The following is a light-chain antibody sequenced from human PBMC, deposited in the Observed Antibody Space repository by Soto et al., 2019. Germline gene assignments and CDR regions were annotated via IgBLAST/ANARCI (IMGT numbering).Light chain of an antibody. CDR3: QQYYSYPWT. J-gene: IGKJ1*01. CDR1: QSVSNW. V-gene: IGKV1-5*01. Sequence: DIQMTQSPSTLSASVGERVTITCRASQSVSNWLAWYQQKPGKAPKLLIYAASSLQSGVPSRFSGSGSGTDFTLTISCLQSEDFATYYCQQYYSYPWTFGQGTKVDIK. CDR2: AAS.